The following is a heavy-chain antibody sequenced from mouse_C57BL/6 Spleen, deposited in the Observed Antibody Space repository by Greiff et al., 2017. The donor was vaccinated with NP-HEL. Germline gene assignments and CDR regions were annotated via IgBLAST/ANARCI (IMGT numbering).Heavy chain of an antibody. CDR3: ARPYYGSSYQFAY. D-gene: IGHD1-1*01. J-gene: IGHJ3*01. Sequence: DVMLVESGGGLVKPGGSLKLSCAASGFTFSSYTMSWVRQTPEKRLEWVATISGGGGNTYYPDSVKGRFTISRDNAKNTLYLHMSSLRSEDTALYYCARPYYGSSYQFAYWGQGTLVTVSA. CDR2: ISGGGGNT. V-gene: IGHV5-9*01. CDR1: GFTFSSYT.